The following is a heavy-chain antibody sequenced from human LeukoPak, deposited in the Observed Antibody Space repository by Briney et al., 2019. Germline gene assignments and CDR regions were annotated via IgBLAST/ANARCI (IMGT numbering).Heavy chain of an antibody. CDR2: INPSGGST. J-gene: IGHJ4*02. CDR1: GYTFTGYY. Sequence: ASVKVSCKASGYTFTGYYMHWVRQAPGQGLEWMGIINPSGGSTSYAQKFQGRVTMTRDTSTSTVYMGLSSLRSEDTAVYYCARGHYYGSGSPKYYFDYWGQGTLVTVSS. D-gene: IGHD3-10*01. CDR3: ARGHYYGSGSPKYYFDY. V-gene: IGHV1-46*01.